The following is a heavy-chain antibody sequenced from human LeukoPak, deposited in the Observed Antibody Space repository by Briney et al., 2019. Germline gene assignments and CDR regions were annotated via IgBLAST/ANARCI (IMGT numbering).Heavy chain of an antibody. D-gene: IGHD3-9*01. CDR1: GGSISSYY. CDR3: ARHKPSYYDILTGGHPRGYFDL. V-gene: IGHV4-4*07. CDR2: IYTSGST. Sequence: SETLSLTCTVSGGSISSYYWSWIRQPAGKGLEWIGRIYTSGSTNYNPSLKSRVTMSVDTSKNQFSLKLSSVTAADTAVYYCARHKPSYYDILTGGHPRGYFDLWGRGTLVTVSS. J-gene: IGHJ2*01.